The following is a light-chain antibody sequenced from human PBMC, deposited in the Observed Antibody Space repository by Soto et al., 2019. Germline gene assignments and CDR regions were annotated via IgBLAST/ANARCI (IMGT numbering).Light chain of an antibody. CDR3: XQYGSSWT. CDR2: GAS. J-gene: IGKJ1*01. V-gene: IGKV3-20*01. Sequence: EIVLTQSPGTLSLSPGERATLSCRTSQSVSGNSLAWYQQKPGQAPRLLIYGASSRATGIPDRFSGSGSGXXXXXXXXXXXXXDXAXXXXXQYGSSWTFGQGTKVEIK. CDR1: QSVSGNS.